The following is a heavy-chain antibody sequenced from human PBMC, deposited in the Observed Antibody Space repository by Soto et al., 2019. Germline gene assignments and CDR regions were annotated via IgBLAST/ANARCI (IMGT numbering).Heavy chain of an antibody. J-gene: IGHJ4*02. CDR3: ARGSTSCYAFDY. CDR2: IDWDDDK. D-gene: IGHD2-2*01. CDR1: GFSLSTSGMC. V-gene: IGHV2-70*01. Sequence: SGPTLVNPTQTLTLTCTFSGFSLSTSGMCVSWIRQPPGKALEWLALIDWDDDKYYSTSLKTRLTTSKDTSKNQVVLTMTNMDPVDTATYYCARGSTSCYAFDYWGQGTLVTVSS.